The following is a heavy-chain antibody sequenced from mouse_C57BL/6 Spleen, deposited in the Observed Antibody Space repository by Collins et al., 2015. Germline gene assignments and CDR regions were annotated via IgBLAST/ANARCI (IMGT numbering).Heavy chain of an antibody. CDR2: IHPNSGFS. Sequence: QAQLQQPGAELVKPGASVKLSCKASGYSFTSYWIHWMKQRPGQGLEWIGMIHPNSGFSNCNEEFKHKATLTGDKSSSTAYMQLSSLTSEDSAVYHCARSWDWYFDVWGTGTTVTVSS. CDR1: GYSFTSYW. CDR3: ARSWDWYFDV. J-gene: IGHJ1*03. V-gene: IGHV1-64*01. D-gene: IGHD4-1*01.